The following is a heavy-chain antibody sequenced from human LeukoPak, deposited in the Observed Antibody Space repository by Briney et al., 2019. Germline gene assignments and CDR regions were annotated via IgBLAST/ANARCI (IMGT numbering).Heavy chain of an antibody. Sequence: PGGSLRLSCAASGFTFHTYWMHWVRQGPGKGLVWVAEINRDGTTTTYADSMKGRFTISRDNSKNTLYLQMNSLRAEDTAVYYCAKYSHDSSGSYDYWGQGTLVTVSS. CDR3: AKYSHDSSGSYDY. CDR2: INRDGTTT. J-gene: IGHJ4*02. CDR1: GFTFHTYW. V-gene: IGHV3-74*01. D-gene: IGHD3-22*01.